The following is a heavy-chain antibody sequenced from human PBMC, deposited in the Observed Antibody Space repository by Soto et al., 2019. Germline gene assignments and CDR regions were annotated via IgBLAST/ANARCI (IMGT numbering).Heavy chain of an antibody. J-gene: IGHJ4*02. CDR3: ARDLFYLVPAARAWDY. Sequence: PGGSLRLSCAASGFTFSDYYMSWIRQAPGKGLEWVSYISSSGSTIYYADSVKGRFTISRDNAKNSLYLQMNSLRAEDTAVYYCARDLFYLVPAARAWDYWGQGTLVTVSS. D-gene: IGHD2-2*01. CDR2: ISSSGSTI. CDR1: GFTFSDYY. V-gene: IGHV3-11*01.